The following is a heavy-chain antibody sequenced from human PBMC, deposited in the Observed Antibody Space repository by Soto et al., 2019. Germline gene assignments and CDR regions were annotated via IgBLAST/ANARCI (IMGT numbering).Heavy chain of an antibody. J-gene: IGHJ4*02. CDR2: INPSGGST. V-gene: IGHV1-46*03. CDR1: GYTFTSYY. D-gene: IGHD3-3*01. Sequence: ASVKVSCKASGYTFTSYYMHWVRQAPGQGLEWMGKINPSGGSTSYAQKFQGRVTMTRDTSTSTVYMELSSLRSEDTAVYYCARDRSPILPSYDFWSGYYGNIFDYWGQGTLVTVSS. CDR3: ARDRSPILPSYDFWSGYYGNIFDY.